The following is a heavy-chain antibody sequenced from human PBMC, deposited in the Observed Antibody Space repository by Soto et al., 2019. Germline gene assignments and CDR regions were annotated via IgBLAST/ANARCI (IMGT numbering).Heavy chain of an antibody. D-gene: IGHD3-10*01. CDR3: ARESYGSGSYYNGPTDY. CDR2: IIPIFGTA. J-gene: IGHJ4*02. V-gene: IGHV1-69*13. CDR1: GGTFSSYA. Sequence: SVKVSCKASGGTFSSYAISWVRQAPGQGLEWMGGIIPIFGTANYAQKFQGRVTITADESTSTAYMELSSLRSEDTAVYYCARESYGSGSYYNGPTDYWGQGTLVTVSS.